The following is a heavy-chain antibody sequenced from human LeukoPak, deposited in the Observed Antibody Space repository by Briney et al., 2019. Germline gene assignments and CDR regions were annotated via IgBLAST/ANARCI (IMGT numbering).Heavy chain of an antibody. V-gene: IGHV4-59*01. CDR2: IYYSGST. CDR1: GGSISSYY. CDR3: ARSPRLITGYDSSGYFGRGDAFDI. Sequence: SETLSLTCTVSGGSISSYYWSWIRQPPGKGLEWIGYIYYSGSTNYNPSLKSRVTISVDTSKNQFSLKLSSVTAADTAVYYCARSPRLITGYDSSGYFGRGDAFDIWGQGTMVTVSS. J-gene: IGHJ3*02. D-gene: IGHD3-22*01.